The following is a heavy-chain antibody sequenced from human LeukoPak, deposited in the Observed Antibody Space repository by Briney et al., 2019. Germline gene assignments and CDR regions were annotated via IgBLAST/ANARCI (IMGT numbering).Heavy chain of an antibody. CDR1: GGSISSSSYH. CDR2: IYYSGST. Sequence: SETLSLTCTVSGGSISSSSYHWGWIRQPPGKGLEWIGSIYYSGSTYYNPSLKSRVTISVDTSKNQFSLKLSSVTAADTAVYYCASAYYDILTGYYKAAFDIWGQGTMVTVSS. D-gene: IGHD3-9*01. CDR3: ASAYYDILTGYYKAAFDI. J-gene: IGHJ3*02. V-gene: IGHV4-39*01.